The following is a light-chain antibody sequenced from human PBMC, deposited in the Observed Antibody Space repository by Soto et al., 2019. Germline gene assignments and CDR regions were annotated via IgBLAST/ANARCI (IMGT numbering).Light chain of an antibody. CDR1: QSVSSN. CDR2: GAS. V-gene: IGKV3-15*01. CDR3: QQYNNWPIT. Sequence: IALTQSPGTLTLSPGDRANISFRATQSVSSNFLAWYQQKPGQSPRLLIYGASSRATGIPARFSGSGSGTEFTLTISSLQSEDFAVYFCQQYNNWPITFAQGTRLEI. J-gene: IGKJ5*01.